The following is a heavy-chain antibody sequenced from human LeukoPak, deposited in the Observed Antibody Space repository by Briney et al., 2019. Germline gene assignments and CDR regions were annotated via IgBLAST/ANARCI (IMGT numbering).Heavy chain of an antibody. J-gene: IGHJ5*02. CDR2: ISPYNGNT. Sequence: ASVKVSCKASGYTFSTSGITWVRQAPGQGLEGMGWISPYNGNTKSAQKFQGRVTMTTDTSTSTAYMELRSLRSDDAAVYYCARGGGVTAFDPWGQGTLVTVSS. V-gene: IGHV1-18*01. CDR3: ARGGGVTAFDP. D-gene: IGHD3-16*01. CDR1: GYTFSTSG.